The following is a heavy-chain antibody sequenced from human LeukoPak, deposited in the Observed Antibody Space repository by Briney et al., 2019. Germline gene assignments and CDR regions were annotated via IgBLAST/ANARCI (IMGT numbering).Heavy chain of an antibody. CDR2: IYTSGST. CDR1: GGSISSSSYY. J-gene: IGHJ5*02. CDR3: ARENLKFHGSGSYIGINWFDP. D-gene: IGHD3-10*01. V-gene: IGHV4-61*02. Sequence: KPSETLSLTCTVSGGSISSSSYYWSWIRQPAGKGLEWIGRIYTSGSTNYNPSLKSRVTISVDTSKNQFSLKLSSVTAADTAVYYCARENLKFHGSGSYIGINWFDPWGQGTLVTVSS.